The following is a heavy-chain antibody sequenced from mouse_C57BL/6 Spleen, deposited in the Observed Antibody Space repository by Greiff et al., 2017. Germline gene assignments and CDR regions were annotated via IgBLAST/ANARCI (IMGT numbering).Heavy chain of an antibody. V-gene: IGHV1-80*01. Sequence: QVHVKQSGAELVKPGASVKISCKVSGYAFSSYWMNWVKQRPGKGLEGIGQIYPGDGDTNYNGKFKGKGTLTADKSSSTAYMQLSSLTSEDSAVYFCARGGYYGGRSAFAYWRSGALVTVS. J-gene: IGHJ3*01. CDR1: GYAFSSYW. D-gene: IGHD1-1*01. CDR2: IYPGDGDT. CDR3: ARGGYYGGRSAFAY.